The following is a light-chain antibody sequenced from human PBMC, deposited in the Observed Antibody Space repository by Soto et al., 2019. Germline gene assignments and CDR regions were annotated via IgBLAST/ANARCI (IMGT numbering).Light chain of an antibody. J-gene: IGKJ2*01. V-gene: IGKV1-5*01. CDR2: DAS. Sequence: DIQMTQSPSTLSASIGDRVTITCRASQTISGWLAWYQQKPGKAPKLLIYDASSLQSGVPSRFSGSESGTEFTFTISSLQPDDVATYYCQQYTSSYTFGRGTKLEI. CDR3: QQYTSSYT. CDR1: QTISGW.